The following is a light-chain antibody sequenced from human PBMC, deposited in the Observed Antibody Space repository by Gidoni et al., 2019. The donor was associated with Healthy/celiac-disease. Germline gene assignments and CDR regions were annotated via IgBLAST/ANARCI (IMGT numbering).Light chain of an antibody. Sequence: QSALPQPASVSGSPGQSLTISCTGTSSDVGSYNLVSWYQQHPGKAPKLMIYEGSKRPSGVSNRFSGSKSGNTASLTISGLQAEDEADYYCCSYAGSSTFYVFGTGTKVTVL. CDR2: EGS. J-gene: IGLJ1*01. CDR1: SSDVGSYNL. CDR3: CSYAGSSTFYV. V-gene: IGLV2-23*03.